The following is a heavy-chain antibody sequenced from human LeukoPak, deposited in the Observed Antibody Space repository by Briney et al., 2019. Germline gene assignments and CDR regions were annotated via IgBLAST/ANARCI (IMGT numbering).Heavy chain of an antibody. J-gene: IGHJ3*02. V-gene: IGHV3-7*01. Sequence: PGGSLRLSCAASGFTFTNYWMSWVRQAPGKGLELVANIKQHRSEKYYVDSVKGRFTISRDNAKNSLYLQMNSLRAEDTAVYYCARLWFGELSDAFDIWGQGTMVTVSS. CDR3: ARLWFGELSDAFDI. CDR1: GFTFTNYW. D-gene: IGHD3-10*01. CDR2: IKQHRSEK.